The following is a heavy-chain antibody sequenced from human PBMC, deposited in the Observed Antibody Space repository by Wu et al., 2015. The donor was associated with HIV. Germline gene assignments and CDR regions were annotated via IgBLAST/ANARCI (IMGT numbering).Heavy chain of an antibody. D-gene: IGHD6-13*01. Sequence: QVQLVQSGAEVKKPGASVKVSCKASGYNFIDYYFHWVRQAPGQGLEWMGWLNPNNGGTNYAQKFQGRVTMTRDTSISTVYMELSRLRSDDTAVYYCVRDVAAAGDRRYYYGMDVWGHGTTVTVSS. CDR3: VRDVAAAGDRRYYYGMDV. J-gene: IGHJ6*02. V-gene: IGHV1-2*02. CDR2: LNPNNGGT. CDR1: GYNFIDYY.